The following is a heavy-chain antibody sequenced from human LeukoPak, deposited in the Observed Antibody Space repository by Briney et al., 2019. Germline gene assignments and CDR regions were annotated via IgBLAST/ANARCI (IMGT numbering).Heavy chain of an antibody. CDR3: ARDHLWFGELHTFDI. J-gene: IGHJ3*02. CDR2: IYTSGST. V-gene: IGHV4-4*07. D-gene: IGHD3-10*01. CDR1: GGSISSYY. Sequence: SETLSLTCTVSGGSISSYYWSWIRQPAGKGLEWIGRIYTSGSTNYNPSLKSRVTMSVDTSKNQFSLKLSSVTAADTAVYYCARDHLWFGELHTFDIWGQGTMVTVSS.